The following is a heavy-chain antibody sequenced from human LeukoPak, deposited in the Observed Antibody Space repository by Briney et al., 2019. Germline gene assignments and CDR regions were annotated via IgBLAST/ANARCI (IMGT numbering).Heavy chain of an antibody. CDR3: ARQNFYRYCRSTSCYRPYYYYYMDV. Sequence: SETLSLTCAVYGGSFSGYYWSWIRQPPGKELGWIGEINHSGSTNYNPSLKSRVTISVDTSKNQFSLKLSSVTAADTTVYYCARQNFYRYCRSTSCYRPYYYYYMDVWGKGTTVTISS. CDR2: INHSGST. V-gene: IGHV4-34*01. D-gene: IGHD2-2*01. CDR1: GGSFSGYY. J-gene: IGHJ6*03.